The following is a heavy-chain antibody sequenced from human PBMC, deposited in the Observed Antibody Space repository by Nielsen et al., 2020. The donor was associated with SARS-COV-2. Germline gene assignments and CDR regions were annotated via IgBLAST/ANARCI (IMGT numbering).Heavy chain of an antibody. D-gene: IGHD6-19*01. CDR2: ISYDGSNK. CDR3: AKLGSGSIDY. J-gene: IGHJ4*02. Sequence: GESLKISCAASGFTFSSYAMHWVRQAPGKGLEWVAVISYDGSNKYYADSVKGRFTISRDNSKNTLYLQMNSLRAEDTALYYCAKLGSGSIDYWGQGTLVTVSS. CDR1: GFTFSSYA. V-gene: IGHV3-30-3*02.